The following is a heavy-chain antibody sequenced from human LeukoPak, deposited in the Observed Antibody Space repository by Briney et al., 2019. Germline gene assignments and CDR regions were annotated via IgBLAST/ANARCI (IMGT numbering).Heavy chain of an antibody. J-gene: IGHJ4*02. V-gene: IGHV4-59*01. CDR3: ARALNYGSGSYYFDY. CDR1: GGSISSYY. Sequence: PSETLSLTCTVSGGSISSYYWSWIRQPPGKGLEWIGYIYYSGSTNYNPSLKSRVTISVDTSKNQFSLKLSSVTAADTAVYYCARALNYGSGSYYFDYWGQGTLVTVSS. CDR2: IYYSGST. D-gene: IGHD3-10*01.